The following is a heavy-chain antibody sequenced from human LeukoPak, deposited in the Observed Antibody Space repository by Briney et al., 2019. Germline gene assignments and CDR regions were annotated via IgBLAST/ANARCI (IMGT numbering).Heavy chain of an antibody. V-gene: IGHV3-11*04. D-gene: IGHD2-15*01. Sequence: GGSLRLSCAASGFTFSDHYMSWIRQAPGKGLEWISYISNGAGGTIHYADSVKGRFTISRDNAKNSVFLQMNSLRDEDTAVYYCARDYFSRAALLGYFDLWGRGTLVTVSS. CDR2: ISNGAGGTI. CDR1: GFTFSDHY. J-gene: IGHJ2*01. CDR3: ARDYFSRAALLGYFDL.